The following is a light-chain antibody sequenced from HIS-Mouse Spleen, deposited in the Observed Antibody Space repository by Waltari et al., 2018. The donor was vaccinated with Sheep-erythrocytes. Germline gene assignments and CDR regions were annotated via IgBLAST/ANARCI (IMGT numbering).Light chain of an antibody. V-gene: IGKV3-20*01. CDR1: QSVSSSY. Sequence: ELVLTQSPGTLSFSPGERATLSCRASQSVSSSYLAWYQQKPGQAPWLLIYGASSRATCIPDRFSFSVSVTDFTLTISRLEPEDFAVYYCQQYGSSPFTFGPGTKVDIK. CDR3: QQYGSSPFT. CDR2: GAS. J-gene: IGKJ3*01.